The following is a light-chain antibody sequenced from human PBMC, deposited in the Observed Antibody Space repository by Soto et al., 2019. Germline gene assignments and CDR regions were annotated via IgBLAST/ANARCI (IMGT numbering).Light chain of an antibody. CDR2: DVS. Sequence: QSVLTQPASVSGSPGQSITISCTGTSSDDGGYNYVSWYQQHPGKAPKLMIYDVSNRPSGVSNRFSGSKSGNTASLTISGLQAEDEADYYCSSYTSSPVFGGGTKLAVL. V-gene: IGLV2-14*01. J-gene: IGLJ2*01. CDR3: SSYTSSPV. CDR1: SSDDGGYNY.